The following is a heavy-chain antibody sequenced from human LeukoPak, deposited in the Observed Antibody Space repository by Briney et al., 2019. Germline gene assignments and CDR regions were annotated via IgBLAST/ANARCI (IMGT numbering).Heavy chain of an antibody. V-gene: IGHV3-23*01. CDR3: AKDFGP. J-gene: IGHJ5*02. D-gene: IGHD3-16*01. CDR1: GFTFSNFA. Sequence: EGSLRLSCAASGFTFSNFAMSWLRQAPGKGPEWVSAISGYGDSAYYADSVKGRFTIFRDNSKNTVYLQMNSLRAEDTAVYYCAKDFGPWGQGTLVTVSS. CDR2: ISGYGDSA.